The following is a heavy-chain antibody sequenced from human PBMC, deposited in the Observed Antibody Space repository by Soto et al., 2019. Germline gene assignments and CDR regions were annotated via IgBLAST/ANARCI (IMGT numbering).Heavy chain of an antibody. Sequence: QVQLGQSGAEVKKPGASVKVSCKGSGYTFTSYCISWVRQAPGQGLEWMGWISAYNGNTNYAQKLQGRVTMTTDTSTSTAYMELRSLRSDDTAVYYCARVRDYGSGSPYFDYWGQGTLVTVSS. V-gene: IGHV1-18*01. CDR3: ARVRDYGSGSPYFDY. D-gene: IGHD3-10*01. CDR1: GYTFTSYC. CDR2: ISAYNGNT. J-gene: IGHJ4*02.